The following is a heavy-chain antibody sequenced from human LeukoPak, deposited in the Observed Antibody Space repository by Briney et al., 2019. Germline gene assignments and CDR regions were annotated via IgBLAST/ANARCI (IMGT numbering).Heavy chain of an antibody. J-gene: IGHJ5*02. D-gene: IGHD6-19*01. Sequence: GGSLRFSCAASGFTFSSYSMSWVRLAPGKGLEWVSAISGSGGSTYYADSVKGQFTNSRVNSKNTLYLQMNSRRAEDTAVCYCAKGGYSSGLFDPWRQGTLVTVSS. CDR2: ISGSGGST. CDR3: AKGGYSSGLFDP. V-gene: IGHV3-23*01. CDR1: GFTFSSYS.